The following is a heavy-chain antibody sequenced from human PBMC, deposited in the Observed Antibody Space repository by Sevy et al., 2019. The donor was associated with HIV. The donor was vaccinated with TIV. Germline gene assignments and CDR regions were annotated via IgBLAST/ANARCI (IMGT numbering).Heavy chain of an antibody. V-gene: IGHV1-24*01. CDR1: GYTLTKLS. J-gene: IGHJ4*02. D-gene: IGHD3-22*01. Sequence: ASVKVSCKVSGYTLTKLSMHWVRQTPGKGLEWMTTFDPEDGDPEDGKTIYAQKFLGRVTMTEDTSTDTAYMELSSLRSEDTAVYYCATTKDYYDSSGDPFDSWGQGTLVTVSS. CDR3: ATTKDYYDSSGDPFDS. CDR2: FDPEDGDPEDGKT.